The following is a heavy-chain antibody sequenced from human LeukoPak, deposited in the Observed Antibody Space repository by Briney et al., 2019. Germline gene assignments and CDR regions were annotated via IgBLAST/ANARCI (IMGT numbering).Heavy chain of an antibody. CDR3: ARQGTLTRGGYWLDP. Sequence: SETLSLTCTVSGASMNTTNFYWAWIRQPPGKGLESIGSISYAGRTYINASLSSRVTISVDTSKNQFSLKLSSVTAADTAVYYCARQGTLTRGGYWLDPWGQGTLVIVSS. D-gene: IGHD3-10*01. V-gene: IGHV4-39*01. CDR2: ISYAGRT. J-gene: IGHJ5*02. CDR1: GASMNTTNFY.